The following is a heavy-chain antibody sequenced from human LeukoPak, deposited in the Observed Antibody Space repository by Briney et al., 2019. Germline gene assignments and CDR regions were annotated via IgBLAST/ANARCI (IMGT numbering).Heavy chain of an antibody. D-gene: IGHD3-3*01. J-gene: IGHJ6*03. CDR1: GFTFSSYS. CDR2: ISSSSSTI. Sequence: GGSLRLSCAASGFTFSSYSMNWVRQAPGKGLEWVSYISSSSSTIYYADSVKGRFTISRDNAKNSLYLQMNSLRAEDTAVYDCARVDNYDFWSGYGYYYMDVWGKGTTVTISS. V-gene: IGHV3-48*04. CDR3: ARVDNYDFWSGYGYYYMDV.